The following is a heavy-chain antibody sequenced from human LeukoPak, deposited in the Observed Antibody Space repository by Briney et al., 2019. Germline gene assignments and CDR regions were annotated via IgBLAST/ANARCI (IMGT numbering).Heavy chain of an antibody. J-gene: IGHJ5*02. V-gene: IGHV4-61*02. CDR1: GGAFSSRPYY. CDR3: ARDFPDFDP. CDR2: IYTSGDT. Sequence: PSETLSLTCTVSGGAFSSRPYYWSWIRQPAGKGLEWIGRIYTSGDTAYNPPLKSRVTISVDTSKNQSSLKLSSVTAADTAVYYCARDFPDFDPWRQETLVTVSS.